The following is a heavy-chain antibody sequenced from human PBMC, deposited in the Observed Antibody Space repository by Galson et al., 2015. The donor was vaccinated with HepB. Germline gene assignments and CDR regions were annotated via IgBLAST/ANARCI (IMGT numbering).Heavy chain of an antibody. V-gene: IGHV5-51*01. J-gene: IGHJ3*02. CDR1: GSSFTSYW. CDR3: ASWGQGRWLVPENAFDI. D-gene: IGHD6-19*01. Sequence: QSGAEVKKPGESLKISCKGSGSSFTSYWIGWVRQMPGKGLEWMGIIYPGDSDTRYSPSFQGQVTISADKSISTAYLQWSSLKASDTAMYYCASWGQGRWLVPENAFDIWGQGTMVTVSS. CDR2: IYPGDSDT.